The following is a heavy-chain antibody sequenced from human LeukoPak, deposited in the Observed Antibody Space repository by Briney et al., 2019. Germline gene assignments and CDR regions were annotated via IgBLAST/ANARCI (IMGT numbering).Heavy chain of an antibody. Sequence: GGSLRLSCAASGFTFSSYSMNWVRQAPGRGLEWVSYISSSSSLIHCADSVKGRFTISRDNAKNSLDPQMNSLRVEDTALYYCARGGSGNSNWFDPWGRGTLVTVSS. V-gene: IGHV3-21*05. CDR1: GFTFSSYS. D-gene: IGHD4-23*01. CDR3: ARGGSGNSNWFDP. J-gene: IGHJ5*02. CDR2: ISSSSSLI.